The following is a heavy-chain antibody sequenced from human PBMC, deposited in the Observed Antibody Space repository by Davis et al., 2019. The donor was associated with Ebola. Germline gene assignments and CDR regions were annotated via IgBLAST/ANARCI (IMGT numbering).Heavy chain of an antibody. J-gene: IGHJ4*02. CDR3: ASGLRFLEWLVDY. D-gene: IGHD3-3*01. V-gene: IGHV3-11*06. Sequence: GESLKISCAASGFTFSDYYMSWIRQAPGKGLEWVSYISSSSSYTNYADSVKGRFTISRDNAKNSLYLQMNSLRAEDTAVYYCASGLRFLEWLVDYWGQGTLVTVSS. CDR2: ISSSSSYT. CDR1: GFTFSDYY.